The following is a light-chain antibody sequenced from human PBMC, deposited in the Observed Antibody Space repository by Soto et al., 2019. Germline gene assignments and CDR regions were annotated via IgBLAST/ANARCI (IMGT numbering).Light chain of an antibody. V-gene: IGKV3-20*01. J-gene: IGKJ1*01. Sequence: EIVLTQAPGSLSLSPGQRATLSCRASQSVDTTFFAWYQKKPGQAPRLLLYGASKRATGIPDRFSGSGFGTDFTLIISRLEPEDFAVDYCQQYMSSLTFGPGIKVEIK. CDR3: QQYMSSLT. CDR1: QSVDTTF. CDR2: GAS.